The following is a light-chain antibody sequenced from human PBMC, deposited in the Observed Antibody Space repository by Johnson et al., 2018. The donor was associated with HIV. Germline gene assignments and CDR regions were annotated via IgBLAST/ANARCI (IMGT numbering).Light chain of an antibody. CDR3: GTWDKLLSGYV. V-gene: IGLV1-51*02. J-gene: IGLJ1*01. CDR1: SSNIGNNY. Sequence: QSVLTQPPSVSAAPGQKVTISCSGSSSNIGNNYVSWYQQLPGTAPKLLIYENNKRPSGIPDRFSGSKSGTSATLCITGLQTGDEADYYCGTWDKLLSGYVFGTGTKVTVL. CDR2: ENN.